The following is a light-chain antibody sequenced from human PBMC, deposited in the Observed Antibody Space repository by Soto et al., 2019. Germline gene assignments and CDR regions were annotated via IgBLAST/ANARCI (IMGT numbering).Light chain of an antibody. CDR3: AAWDDSLSGPV. Sequence: QCVLTQPPSAYGTPGQRVTISCSGSSSNIGSNYVYWYQQLPGTAPKLLIYSNNQRPSGVPDRFSGSKSGTSASLAISGLRSGDEADYYCAAWDDSLSGPVFGGGTKLTV. CDR2: SNN. J-gene: IGLJ2*01. CDR1: SSNIGSNY. V-gene: IGLV1-47*02.